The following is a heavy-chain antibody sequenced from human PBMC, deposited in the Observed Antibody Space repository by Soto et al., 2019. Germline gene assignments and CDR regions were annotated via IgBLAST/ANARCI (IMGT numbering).Heavy chain of an antibody. D-gene: IGHD6-13*01. J-gene: IGHJ3*02. CDR2: ISGSGGST. CDR3: AKWRGGIAAAGDAFDI. Sequence: GGSLRLSCAASGFTFSSYAMSWVRQAPGKGLEWVSAISGSGGSTYYADSVKGRFTISRDKSKNTMYLQMNSLRAEDTGVYYCAKWRGGIAAAGDAFDIWGQGTMFTVSS. CDR1: GFTFSSYA. V-gene: IGHV3-23*01.